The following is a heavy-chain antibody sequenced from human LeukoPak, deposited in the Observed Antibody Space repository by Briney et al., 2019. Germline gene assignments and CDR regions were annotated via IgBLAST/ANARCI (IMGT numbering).Heavy chain of an antibody. J-gene: IGHJ4*02. V-gene: IGHV4-59*12. CDR3: ARDQLAGDFAH. CDR1: GGSISSYY. CDR2: IYYSGRT. Sequence: APETLSLTCTVSGGSISSYYWSWIRQPPGKQLEWIGHIYYSGRTNYNPSLKSRVTMSVDTSKNQFSLKLSSVTAADTAVYYCARDQLAGDFAHWGQGTLVTVSS. D-gene: IGHD4-17*01.